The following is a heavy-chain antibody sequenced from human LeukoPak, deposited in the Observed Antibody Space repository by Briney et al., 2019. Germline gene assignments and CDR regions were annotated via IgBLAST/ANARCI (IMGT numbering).Heavy chain of an antibody. D-gene: IGHD5-18*01. V-gene: IGHV3-30-3*01. CDR2: ISYDGSNK. Sequence: GGSLRLSCAASGFTFSSYAMHWVRQAPGKGLEWVAVISYDGSNKYYADSVKGRFTISRDNSKSTLYLQMNSLRAEDTAVYYCAREEIQLWPYFDYWGQGTLVTVSS. CDR3: AREEIQLWPYFDY. CDR1: GFTFSSYA. J-gene: IGHJ4*02.